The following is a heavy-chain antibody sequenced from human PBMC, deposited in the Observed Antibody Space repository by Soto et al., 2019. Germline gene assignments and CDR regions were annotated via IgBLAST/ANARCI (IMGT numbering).Heavy chain of an antibody. CDR1: GYTFTSYG. CDR3: ARVMRSGAIVVVPAAMPEYNWFDP. Sequence: ASVKVSCKASGYTFTSYGISWVRQAPGQGLEWMGWISAYNGNTNYAQKLQGRVTMTTDTSTSTAYMELRSLRSDDTAVYYCARVMRSGAIVVVPAAMPEYNWFDPWG. J-gene: IGHJ5*02. D-gene: IGHD2-2*01. V-gene: IGHV1-18*01. CDR2: ISAYNGNT.